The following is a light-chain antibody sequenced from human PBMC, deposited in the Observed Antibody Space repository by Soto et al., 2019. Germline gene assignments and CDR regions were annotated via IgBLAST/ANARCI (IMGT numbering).Light chain of an antibody. CDR1: QSVSSNF. Sequence: EIVMTQSPGTLSLSPGERATLSCRASQSVSSNFLAWYQQRPGQAPRLLMDGASSRAAGIPDRFSGSGSGTDFTLTISRLEPEDFAVYYCQQYGGSPLVTFGGGTKVEIK. V-gene: IGKV3-20*01. J-gene: IGKJ4*01. CDR2: GAS. CDR3: QQYGGSPLVT.